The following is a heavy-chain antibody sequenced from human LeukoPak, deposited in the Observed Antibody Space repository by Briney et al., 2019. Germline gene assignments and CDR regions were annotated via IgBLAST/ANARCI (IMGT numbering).Heavy chain of an antibody. J-gene: IGHJ3*01. Sequence: GGSLRLSCAASGFIFSSFSMNWVRQAPGKGLEWVACITRDGRKTYHADSVKGRFTISRDDSKNTIYLQMSSLTPEDTAVYYCARNEAAWGQGTTVTVSS. V-gene: IGHV3-30*04. CDR1: GFIFSSFS. D-gene: IGHD6-25*01. CDR2: ITRDGRKT. CDR3: ARNEAA.